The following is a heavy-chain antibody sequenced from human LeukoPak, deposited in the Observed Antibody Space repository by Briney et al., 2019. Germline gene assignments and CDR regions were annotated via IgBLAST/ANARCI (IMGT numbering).Heavy chain of an antibody. J-gene: IGHJ6*03. CDR1: GFTFSSSW. CDR2: INPDTSEI. V-gene: IGHV3-7*03. D-gene: IGHD4-17*01. Sequence: PGKSLRLSCEASGFTFSSSWMSWVRQGPGKGLEWVANINPDTSEIHYVDAVRGRFTISRDNAKNSLYLQMNSLRAEDMALYYCAKDISATVTTGYMDVWGKGTTVTVSS. CDR3: AKDISATVTTGYMDV.